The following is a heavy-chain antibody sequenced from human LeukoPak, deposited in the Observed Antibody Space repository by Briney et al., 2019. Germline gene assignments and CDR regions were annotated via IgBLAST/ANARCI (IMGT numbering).Heavy chain of an antibody. V-gene: IGHV3-66*02. CDR3: ANLGGIVATE. CDR1: GFSVSTNY. J-gene: IGHJ4*02. D-gene: IGHD5-12*01. CDR2: IYGGGTT. Sequence: GGSLRLSYAASGFSVSTNYMTWVRQSPGKGLEWVSVIYGGGTTYYADSVKGRFTISRDNSKNTLYLEMNSLRAEDTAVYHCANLGGIVATEWGQGTLVTVSS.